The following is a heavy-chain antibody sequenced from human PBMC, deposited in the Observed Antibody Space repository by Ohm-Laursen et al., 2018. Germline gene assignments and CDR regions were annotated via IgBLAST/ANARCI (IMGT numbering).Heavy chain of an antibody. CDR1: AFTFSNSA. J-gene: IGHJ6*02. CDR2: IYYDGSNK. V-gene: IGHV3-33*06. Sequence: SSLRLSCAASAFTFSNSAMHWVRQAPGKGLEWVAVIYYDGSNKYYADSVKGRFTISRDNSRKTLYLQMNSLRVEDTAVYYCAKDLARTDFYYAMDVWGQGTTVTVSS. D-gene: IGHD2-8*02. CDR3: AKDLARTDFYYAMDV.